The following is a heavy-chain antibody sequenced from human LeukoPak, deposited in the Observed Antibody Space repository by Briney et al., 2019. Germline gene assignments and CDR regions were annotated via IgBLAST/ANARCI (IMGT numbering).Heavy chain of an antibody. V-gene: IGHV1-69*13. J-gene: IGHJ2*01. CDR1: GGTFSSYA. D-gene: IGHD6-19*01. CDR3: ARDPGAVAGIHYWYFDL. CDR2: IIPIFGTA. Sequence: ASVKVSCKASGGTFSSYAISWVRQAPGQGLEWMGGIIPIFGTANYAQKFQGRVTITADESTSTAYMELSGLRSEDTAVYYCARDPGAVAGIHYWYFDLWGRGTLVTVSS.